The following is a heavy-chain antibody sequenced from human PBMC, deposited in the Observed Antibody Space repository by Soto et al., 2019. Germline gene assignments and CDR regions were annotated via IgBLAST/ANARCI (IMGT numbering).Heavy chain of an antibody. D-gene: IGHD1-26*01. V-gene: IGHV1-2*02. Sequence: ASVKVSCKASGYTFTVYYMHWVRQAPGQGLEWMGWINPKSGGTMYPQKFQGRVTMTWDTSISTAYMALTRLRSDDTAVYYCARDLAKGGGSAGFDYWGRGTPVTVSS. CDR3: ARDLAKGGGSAGFDY. CDR2: INPKSGGT. J-gene: IGHJ4*02. CDR1: GYTFTVYY.